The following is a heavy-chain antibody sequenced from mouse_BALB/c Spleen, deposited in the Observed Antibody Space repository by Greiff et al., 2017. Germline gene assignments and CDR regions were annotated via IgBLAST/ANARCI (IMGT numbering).Heavy chain of an antibody. J-gene: IGHJ4*01. V-gene: IGHV1-82*01. CDR3: ASSGDGSPYTMDY. D-gene: IGHD2-3*01. Sequence: QVQLQQSGPELVKPGASVKISCKASGYAFSSSWMNWVKQRPGQGLEWIGRIYPGDGDTNYNGKFKGKATLTADKSSSTAYMQLSSLTSVDSAVYFCASSGDGSPYTMDYWGQGTSVTVSS. CDR2: IYPGDGDT. CDR1: GYAFSSSW.